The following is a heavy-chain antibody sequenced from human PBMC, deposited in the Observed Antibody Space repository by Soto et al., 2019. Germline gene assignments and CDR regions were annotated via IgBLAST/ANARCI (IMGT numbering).Heavy chain of an antibody. D-gene: IGHD3-9*01. CDR2: INPSGGGT. CDR3: ALRGTYFDLI. CDR1: GFIFSNHY. Sequence: QAQLVQSGAEVKRPGASVKVSCKASGFIFSNHYMYWVRQAPGQGLDWMATINPSGGGTTYAQKFQGRVTMTRDTSTSTVYMELSSLTSEDTAVYFCALRGTYFDLIWGQGTLVTVSS. V-gene: IGHV1-46*01. J-gene: IGHJ4*02.